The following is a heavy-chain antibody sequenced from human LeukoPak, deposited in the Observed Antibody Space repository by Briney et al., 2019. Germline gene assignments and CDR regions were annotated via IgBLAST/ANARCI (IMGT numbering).Heavy chain of an antibody. CDR1: GITLSNYG. Sequence: GGSLRLSCAVSGITLSNYGRSWVRQAPGKGLEWVAGISDSGGMTNYADSVKGRFTISRDNPKNTLYLQMNSLRAEHTAVYFCAKRGVVIRVILVGFHKEAYYFDSWGQGALVTVSS. J-gene: IGHJ4*02. V-gene: IGHV3-23*01. CDR3: AKRGVVIRVILVGFHKEAYYFDS. CDR2: ISDSGGMT. D-gene: IGHD3-22*01.